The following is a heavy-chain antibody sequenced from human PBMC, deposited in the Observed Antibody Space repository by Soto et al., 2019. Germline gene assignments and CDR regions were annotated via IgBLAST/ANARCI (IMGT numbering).Heavy chain of an antibody. Sequence: EVQLVESGGGLVQPGGSLRLSCAASGFTVSSNYMSWVRQAPGKGLECVSVIYSGGSTYYADSVKGRFTISRDNSKNTLYLQMNSLRAEDTAVYYCARGKNCSGGSCYSFRPFDIWCQGTMVTVSS. CDR3: ARGKNCSGGSCYSFRPFDI. CDR2: IYSGGST. D-gene: IGHD2-15*01. V-gene: IGHV3-66*01. CDR1: GFTVSSNY. J-gene: IGHJ3*02.